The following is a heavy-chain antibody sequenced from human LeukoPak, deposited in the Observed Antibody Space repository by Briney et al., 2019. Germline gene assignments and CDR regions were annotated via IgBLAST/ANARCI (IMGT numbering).Heavy chain of an antibody. Sequence: SETLSLTCTVSGASISSYYWSWIRQPPGKGLESIGYIYYSGSTNYNPSLKSRVTISVDTSKNQFSLNLSSVTAADTAVYYCARSIRGYSSGWYYFDYWGQGTLITVSS. CDR2: IYYSGST. CDR3: ARSIRGYSSGWYYFDY. CDR1: GASISSYY. D-gene: IGHD6-19*01. V-gene: IGHV4-59*01. J-gene: IGHJ4*02.